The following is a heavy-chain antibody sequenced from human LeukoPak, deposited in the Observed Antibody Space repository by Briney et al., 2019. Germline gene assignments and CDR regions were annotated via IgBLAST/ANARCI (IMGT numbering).Heavy chain of an antibody. J-gene: IGHJ4*02. CDR2: ISSSGSTI. Sequence: GGSLRLSCAASGFTFSDYYMIWIRQAPGKGLDWVSYISSSGSTIYYADSVKGRFTISRDNAKNSLYLQVTSMRADDAAVYYCARDPARDSSGYTLYYFDYWGQGTLVTVSS. CDR1: GFTFSDYY. V-gene: IGHV3-11*04. D-gene: IGHD3-22*01. CDR3: ARDPARDSSGYTLYYFDY.